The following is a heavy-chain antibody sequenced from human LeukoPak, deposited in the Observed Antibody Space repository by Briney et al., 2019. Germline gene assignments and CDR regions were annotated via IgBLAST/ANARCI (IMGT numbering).Heavy chain of an antibody. Sequence: MSWVRQAPGKGLEWVSAISGSDGSTYYADSVKGRFTISRDNSKNTLRLQMNSPRAEDTAVYYCATSLRYCSSSSCYDAYDIWGQETMVTVSS. CDR2: ISGSDGST. D-gene: IGHD2-2*01. J-gene: IGHJ3*02. V-gene: IGHV3-23*01. CDR3: ATSLRYCSSSSCYDAYDI.